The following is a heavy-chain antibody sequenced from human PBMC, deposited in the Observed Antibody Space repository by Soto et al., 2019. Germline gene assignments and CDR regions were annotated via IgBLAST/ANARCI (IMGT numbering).Heavy chain of an antibody. J-gene: IGHJ4*02. CDR3: AKYTSGLFEGFHY. V-gene: IGHV3-23*01. CDR2: ISGSGGST. Sequence: EVQLLESGGGLVQPGGSLRLSCAASGFTFSSYAMSWVRQAPGKGLEWVSGISGSGGSTYYADSVKGRFTISRDNSKNTLYLQMHSLRAEDTAVYYCAKYTSGLFEGFHYWGQGTLVTVSS. CDR1: GFTFSSYA. D-gene: IGHD6-19*01.